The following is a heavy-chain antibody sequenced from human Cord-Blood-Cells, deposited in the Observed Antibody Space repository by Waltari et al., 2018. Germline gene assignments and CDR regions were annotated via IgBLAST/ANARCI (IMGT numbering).Heavy chain of an antibody. CDR2: MNPNSGNT. CDR3: AAQLPYGSGNFVDY. V-gene: IGHV1-8*01. CDR1: GYTFTSYD. J-gene: IGHJ4*02. D-gene: IGHD3-10*01. Sequence: QVQLVQSGAEVKKTGASVKVSCKASGYTFTSYDINWVRQATGQGLEWMGWMNPNSGNTGYAQKFQGRVTMTRNTSISTAYMELSSLRSEDTAVYYCAAQLPYGSGNFVDYWGQGTLVTVSS.